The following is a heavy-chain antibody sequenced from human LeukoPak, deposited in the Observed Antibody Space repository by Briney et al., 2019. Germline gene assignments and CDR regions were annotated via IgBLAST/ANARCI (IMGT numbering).Heavy chain of an antibody. D-gene: IGHD1-20*01. CDR2: ISGRGVST. J-gene: IGHJ4*02. CDR1: GFTFSTYA. CDR3: AKAASGNWNDVSDY. V-gene: IGHV3-23*01. Sequence: GGSLRLSSEASGFTFSTYAMSWVRQAPGKGLEWVSAISGRGVSTSYADSVRGWFTISRDNSKNTLYLQMNSLRAEDTAVYYCAKAASGNWNDVSDYWGQGTLVTVSS.